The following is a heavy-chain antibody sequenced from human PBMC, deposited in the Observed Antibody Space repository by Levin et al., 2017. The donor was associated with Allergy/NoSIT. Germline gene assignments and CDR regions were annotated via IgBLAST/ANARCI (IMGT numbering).Heavy chain of an antibody. D-gene: IGHD2-15*01. J-gene: IGHJ4*02. CDR3: ARTYCSGGSCYSRSFDY. Sequence: GGSLRLSCKASGYTFTSYAMNWVRQAPGQGLEWMGWINTNTGNPTYAQGFTGRFVFSLDTSVSTAYLQISSLKAEDTAVYYCARTYCSGGSCYSRSFDYWGQGTLVTVSS. V-gene: IGHV7-4-1*02. CDR1: GYTFTSYA. CDR2: INTNTGNP.